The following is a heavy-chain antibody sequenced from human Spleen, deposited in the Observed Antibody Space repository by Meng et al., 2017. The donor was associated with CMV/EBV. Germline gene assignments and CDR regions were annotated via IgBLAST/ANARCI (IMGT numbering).Heavy chain of an antibody. Sequence: SLKISCAASGFTFTTFSVHWVRQAPGKGLEWVADISYDGNDKYYADSVKGRFTISRDNSKNTLYLQMNGLRAEDSAVYFCAREGYTLGRFGAFDIWGQGTMVTVSS. CDR3: AREGYTLGRFGAFDI. J-gene: IGHJ3*02. D-gene: IGHD2-2*02. V-gene: IGHV3-30*04. CDR2: ISYDGNDK. CDR1: GFTFTTFS.